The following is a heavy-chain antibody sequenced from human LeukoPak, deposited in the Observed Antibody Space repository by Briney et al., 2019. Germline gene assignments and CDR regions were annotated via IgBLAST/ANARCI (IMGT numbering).Heavy chain of an antibody. Sequence: GESLKISCKGSGYIFGNYWIGWVRQMPGKGLEWMAIIYPHDSDIRYSPSFQGQVTISADKSIGTAYLQWSSLKASDTAMYYCARERSSQGYFDFWGQGTLVTVSS. CDR2: IYPHDSDI. V-gene: IGHV5-51*03. CDR3: ARERSSQGYFDF. D-gene: IGHD6-6*01. J-gene: IGHJ4*02. CDR1: GYIFGNYW.